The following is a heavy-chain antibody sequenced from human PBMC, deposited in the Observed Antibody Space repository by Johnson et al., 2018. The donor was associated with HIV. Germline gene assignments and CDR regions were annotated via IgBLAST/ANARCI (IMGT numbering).Heavy chain of an antibody. CDR2: ISWNSGSI. D-gene: IGHD6-19*01. CDR1: GLTVSSNY. V-gene: IGHV3-9*01. Sequence: VQLVESGGGLIQPGGSLRLSCVASGLTVSSNYMTWVRQAPGKGLEWVSGISWNSGSIGYADSVKGRFTISRDNAKNSLYLQMNSLRAEDTALYYWAKDTGSSGWYADAFDIWGQGTMVTVSS. J-gene: IGHJ3*02. CDR3: AKDTGSSGWYADAFDI.